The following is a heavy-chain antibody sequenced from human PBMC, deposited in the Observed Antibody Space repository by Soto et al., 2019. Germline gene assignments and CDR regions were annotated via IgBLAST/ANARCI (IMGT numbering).Heavy chain of an antibody. J-gene: IGHJ4*03. CDR1: GYTFTGYY. CDR3: ARWRTGTTSYFDY. Sequence: GASVKVSCKASGYTFTGYYLHWVRQAPGQGLEWMGWINPNSGGTNYAQKFQGRVTMTRDTSISTAYMELSRLRSDDTAVYYCARWRTGTTSYFDYWGQGTTVTVSS. V-gene: IGHV1-2*02. CDR2: INPNSGGT. D-gene: IGHD1-1*01.